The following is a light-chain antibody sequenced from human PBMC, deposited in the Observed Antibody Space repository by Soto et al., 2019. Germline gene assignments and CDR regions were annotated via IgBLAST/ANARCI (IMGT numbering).Light chain of an antibody. CDR3: QQYNDWPPRT. Sequence: EIVMTQSPATLSVSPGERATLSCRASQNIKTNLAWYQQKPGQAPRLLIYGASTRATAIPARFSGSVSGTEFTLTIRSLQSEDFAVYYCQQYNDWPPRTFGQGTKVEIK. CDR2: GAS. V-gene: IGKV3-15*01. J-gene: IGKJ1*01. CDR1: QNIKTN.